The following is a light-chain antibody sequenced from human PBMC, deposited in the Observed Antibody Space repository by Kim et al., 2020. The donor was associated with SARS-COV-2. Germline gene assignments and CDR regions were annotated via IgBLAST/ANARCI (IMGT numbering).Light chain of an antibody. J-gene: IGLJ3*02. Sequence: QLVLTQSPSASASLGASVKLTCTLSSGHSSNAIAWHQQQPEKGPRYLMKVNSDGSHNKGDGIPDRFSGSSSGAERYLIISSLQSEDEADYYCQTWGTGIRVFGGGTKL. CDR2: VNSDGSH. V-gene: IGLV4-69*01. CDR3: QTWGTGIRV. CDR1: SGHSSNA.